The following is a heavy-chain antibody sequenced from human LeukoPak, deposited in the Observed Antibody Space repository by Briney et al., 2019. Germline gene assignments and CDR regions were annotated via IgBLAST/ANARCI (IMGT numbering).Heavy chain of an antibody. J-gene: IGHJ6*03. CDR3: AKGLRTGVGPYMGYHYYMDV. V-gene: IGHV3-23*01. CDR1: GFTFSSYA. CDR2: INDNGDGT. Sequence: PGGSLRLSCAASGFTFSSYAMSWVRQAPGKGLKWVSTINDNGDGTYYADSVKGRFTISRDNSYNTVSLQMNSLRDEDTGVYYCAKGLRTGVGPYMGYHYYMDVWGKGATVIVS. D-gene: IGHD3-16*01.